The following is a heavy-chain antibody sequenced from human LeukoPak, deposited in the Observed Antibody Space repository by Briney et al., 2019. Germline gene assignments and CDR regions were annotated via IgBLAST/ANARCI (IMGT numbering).Heavy chain of an antibody. J-gene: IGHJ4*02. CDR3: ARVGYCSGGSCYLLLGY. V-gene: IGHV4-59*08. D-gene: IGHD2-15*01. CDR1: GGSINNYY. CDR2: IHYTGST. Sequence: SETLSLTCTVSGGSINNYYWSWIRQPPGKGLEWIGFIHYTGSTNYNPSLKSRVTISVDTSKNQFSLKLSSVTAADTAVYYCARVGYCSGGSCYLLLGYWGQGTLVTVSS.